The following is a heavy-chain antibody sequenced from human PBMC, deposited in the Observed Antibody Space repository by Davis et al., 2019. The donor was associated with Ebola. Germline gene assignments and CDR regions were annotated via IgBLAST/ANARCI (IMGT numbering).Heavy chain of an antibody. Sequence: PGGSLRLFCAASGFIFSSYAMSWVRQAPGKGLGWVSSISVRSITYHADSVKGRFTISRDNSKNTLYLQMNSLRAEDTAVYYCAKVHPPTTVTTGWFDPWGQGTLVTVSS. CDR3: AKVHPPTTVTTGWFDP. CDR2: ISVRSIT. CDR1: GFIFSSYA. D-gene: IGHD4-17*01. J-gene: IGHJ5*02. V-gene: IGHV3-23*01.